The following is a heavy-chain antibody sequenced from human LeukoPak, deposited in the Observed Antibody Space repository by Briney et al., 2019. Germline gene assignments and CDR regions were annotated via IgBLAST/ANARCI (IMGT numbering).Heavy chain of an antibody. D-gene: IGHD3-3*01. CDR3: ARDTNFWGAYIYYYCGMDV. CDR1: GYTFTSYG. CDR2: ISAYNGNT. Sequence: GASVKVSCKASGYTFTSYGISWVRQAPGQGLEWMGWISAYNGNTNYAQNFQGRVTMTTDTSTTTAYMELRSLRSDDTAVYYCARDTNFWGAYIYYYCGMDVWGQGTTVAVSS. J-gene: IGHJ6*02. V-gene: IGHV1-18*01.